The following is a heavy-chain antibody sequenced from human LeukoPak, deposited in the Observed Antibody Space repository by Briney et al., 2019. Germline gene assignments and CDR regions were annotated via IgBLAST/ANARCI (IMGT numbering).Heavy chain of an antibody. D-gene: IGHD6-13*01. CDR3: AKVGYSTNWLYFDY. CDR2: ISYDGTNK. CDR1: GFTFSSYG. J-gene: IGHJ4*02. Sequence: PGRSLRLPCAASGFTFSSYGMHWVRQAPGKGLEWVGVISYDGTNKNYADSVKGRFTISRDNSKNTLYLHMNSLRAEDTAVYYCAKVGYSTNWLYFDYWGQGTLVTVSS. V-gene: IGHV3-30*18.